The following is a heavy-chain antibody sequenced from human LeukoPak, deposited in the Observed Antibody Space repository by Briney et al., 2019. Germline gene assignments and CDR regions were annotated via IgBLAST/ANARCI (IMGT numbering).Heavy chain of an antibody. CDR3: AKDIRWNHY. V-gene: IGHV3-23*01. CDR1: GFTFSSYA. J-gene: IGHJ4*02. CDR2: IRGSGDSS. D-gene: IGHD1-1*01. Sequence: PGGSLRLSCAASGFTFSSYATTWVRQAPGKGLEWVSSIRGSGDSSYYADSVKGRFTISRDNSKNTLYLQMNSLRAEDTAVYYCAKDIRWNHYWGQGTLVTVSS.